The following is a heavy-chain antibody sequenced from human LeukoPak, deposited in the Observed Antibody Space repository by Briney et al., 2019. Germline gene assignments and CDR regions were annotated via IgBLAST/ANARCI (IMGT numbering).Heavy chain of an antibody. CDR3: ARKVGASGWSDY. Sequence: PSETLSLTCAVSGYSLSSGYYWGWIRQPPGKGLEWIGSIYHSGSTYYNPSLKSRVTISVDTSKNQFSLKLSSVTAADTAVYYCARKVGASGWSDYWGQGTLVTVSS. D-gene: IGHD6-19*01. J-gene: IGHJ4*02. V-gene: IGHV4-38-2*01. CDR1: GYSLSSGYY. CDR2: IYHSGST.